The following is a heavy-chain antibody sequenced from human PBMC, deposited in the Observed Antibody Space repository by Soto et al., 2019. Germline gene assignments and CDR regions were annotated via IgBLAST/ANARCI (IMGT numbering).Heavy chain of an antibody. CDR1: GGTFSSYA. J-gene: IGHJ6*02. CDR2: IIPIFGTA. D-gene: IGHD2-2*01. Sequence: QVQLVQSGAEVKKPGSSVKVSCKASGGTFSSYAISWVRQAPGQGLEWMGGIIPIFGTANYAQKFQGRVTSTADESTSTAYMELSSLRSEDTAVYYCASPAEVPAAMEGGYYYYGMDVWGQGTTVTVSS. CDR3: ASPAEVPAAMEGGYYYYGMDV. V-gene: IGHV1-69*12.